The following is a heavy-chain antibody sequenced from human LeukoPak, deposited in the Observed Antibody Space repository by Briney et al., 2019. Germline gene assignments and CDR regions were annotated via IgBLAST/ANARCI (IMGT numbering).Heavy chain of an antibody. CDR2: ISSYNDNT. V-gene: IGHV1-18*01. D-gene: IGHD2-2*01. CDR3: ARDKGECSSTSCYGYYYYYMDV. CDR1: GYTFSNYG. J-gene: IGHJ6*03. Sequence: ASVKVSCRASGYTFSNYGISWVRQAPGQGLEWMGWISSYNDNTNYAQKLQGRVTMTTDTSTSTAYMELSSLRSEDTAVYYCARDKGECSSTSCYGYYYYYMDVWGKGTTVTISS.